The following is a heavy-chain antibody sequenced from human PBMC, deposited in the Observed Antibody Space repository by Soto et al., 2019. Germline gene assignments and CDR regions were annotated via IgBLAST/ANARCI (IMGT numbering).Heavy chain of an antibody. V-gene: IGHV2-5*02. CDR2: IYWDDDK. D-gene: IGHD1-7*01. CDR3: AKRRHFNGNLDQGSFEY. Sequence: QITLKESGPTLVKPTQTLTLTCTFSGFSLSTSGVGVGCIRQSPGKALEWPVLIYWDDDKPYNPSLKSSRTITNDPYSTQVVLTKSYMDPVDTGTYYCAKRRHFNGNLDQGSFEYWGLGTLVTVSS. CDR1: GFSLSTSGVG. J-gene: IGHJ4*02.